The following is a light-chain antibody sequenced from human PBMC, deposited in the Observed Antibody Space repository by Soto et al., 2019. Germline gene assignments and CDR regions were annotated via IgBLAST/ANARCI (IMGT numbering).Light chain of an antibody. CDR2: WAS. V-gene: IGKV4-1*01. CDR1: QSVLYSSTNKNY. CDR3: QQYYSTPLS. Sequence: DIVMTQSPDSLTVSLGERATINCKSSQSVLYSSTNKNYLAWYQQKPGQPPKLLIYWASTRQSGVPDRFSGSGSGTDFTLTISSLQAADVAVYYCQQYYSTPLSFGPGTKLNIK. J-gene: IGKJ3*01.